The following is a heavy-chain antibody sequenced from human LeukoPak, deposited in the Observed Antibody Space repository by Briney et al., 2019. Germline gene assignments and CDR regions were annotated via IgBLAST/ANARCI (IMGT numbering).Heavy chain of an antibody. CDR2: IYYSGST. V-gene: IGHV4-39*01. Sequence: SETLSLTRTVSGGPISSSSYYWGWIRQPPGKGLEWIGSIYYSGSTYYNPSLKSRVTISVDTSKNQFSLKLSSVTAADTAVYYCARTYTAMVAGSDYWGQGTLVTVSS. CDR3: ARTYTAMVAGSDY. J-gene: IGHJ4*02. D-gene: IGHD5-18*01. CDR1: GGPISSSSYY.